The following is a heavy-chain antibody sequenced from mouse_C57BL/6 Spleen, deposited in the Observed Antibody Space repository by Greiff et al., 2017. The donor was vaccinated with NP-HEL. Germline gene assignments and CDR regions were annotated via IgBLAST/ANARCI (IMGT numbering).Heavy chain of an antibody. D-gene: IGHD1-1*01. CDR2: INPNNGGT. V-gene: IGHV1-26*01. J-gene: IGHJ3*01. CDR1: GYTFTDYY. CDR3: AIYYGSSGWFAY. Sequence: EVQLQQSGPELVKPGASVKISCKASGYTFTDYYMNWVKQSHGKSLEWIGDINPNNGGTSYNQKFKGKATLTVDKSSSTAYMELRSLTSEDSAVYYCAIYYGSSGWFAYWGQGTLVTVSA.